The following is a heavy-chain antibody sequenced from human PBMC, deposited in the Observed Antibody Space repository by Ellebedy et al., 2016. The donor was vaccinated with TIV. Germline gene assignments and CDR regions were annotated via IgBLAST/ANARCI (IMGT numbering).Heavy chain of an antibody. V-gene: IGHV3-7*01. Sequence: GESLKISCAASGFTFSSYWMSWVRQVPGKGLEWVANIKQDGSEKYYVDSVKGRFTISRDNAKNSLYLQMNSLRAEDTAVYYCARVRGGYYFDYWGQGTLVTVSS. CDR1: GFTFSSYW. CDR2: IKQDGSEK. D-gene: IGHD3-16*01. CDR3: ARVRGGYYFDY. J-gene: IGHJ4*02.